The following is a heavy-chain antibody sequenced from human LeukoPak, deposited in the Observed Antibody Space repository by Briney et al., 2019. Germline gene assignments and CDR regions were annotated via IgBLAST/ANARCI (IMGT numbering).Heavy chain of an antibody. CDR1: GFTFDDYA. CDR2: ISWNSGSI. Sequence: GRSLRLSCAASGFTFDDYAMHWVRQAPGKGLEWVSGISWNSGSIGYADSVKGRFTISRDNAKSSLYLQMNSLRAEDTALYYCSKEGNGDYFFGYWGQGTLVTVSS. CDR3: SKEGNGDYFFGY. D-gene: IGHD4-17*01. J-gene: IGHJ4*02. V-gene: IGHV3-9*01.